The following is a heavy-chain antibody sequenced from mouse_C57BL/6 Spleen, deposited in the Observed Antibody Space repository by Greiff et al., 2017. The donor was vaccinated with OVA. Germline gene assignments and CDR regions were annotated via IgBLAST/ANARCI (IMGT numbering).Heavy chain of an antibody. CDR1: GYTFTSYW. V-gene: IGHV1-59*01. D-gene: IGHD1-1*01. CDR2: IDPSDSYT. Sequence: QVQLQQPGAELVRPGTSVKLSCKASGYTFTSYWMHWVKQRPGQGLEWIGVIDPSDSYTNYNQKFKGKATLTVDTSSSTAYMQLSSLTSEDSAVYYCARRETTVVGDWYFDVWGTGTTVTVSS. J-gene: IGHJ1*03. CDR3: ARRETTVVGDWYFDV.